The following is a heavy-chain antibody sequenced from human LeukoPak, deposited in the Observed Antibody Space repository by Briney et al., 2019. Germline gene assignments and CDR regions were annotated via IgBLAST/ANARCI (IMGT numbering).Heavy chain of an antibody. Sequence: PSETLSLTCTVSGGSISSYYWSWIRQPAGKGLEWIGRIYTSRSTNYNPSLKSRVTMSVDTSKNQFSLKLSSVTAADTAVYYCAREPPPYSSSWPLYYYYMDVWGKGTTVTVSS. CDR1: GGSISSYY. CDR3: AREPPPYSSSWPLYYYYMDV. J-gene: IGHJ6*03. V-gene: IGHV4-4*07. CDR2: IYTSRST. D-gene: IGHD6-13*01.